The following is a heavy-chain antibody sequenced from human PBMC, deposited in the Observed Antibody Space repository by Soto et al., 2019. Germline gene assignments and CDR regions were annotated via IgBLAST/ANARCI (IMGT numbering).Heavy chain of an antibody. V-gene: IGHV3-30*18. D-gene: IGHD3-22*01. CDR1: GFTFSSYG. J-gene: IGHJ4*02. CDR3: AKDRYYYDSSGYYYTHYFDY. Sequence: PGGSLRLSCAASGFTFSSYGMHWVRQAPGKGLEWVAVISYDGSNKYYADSVKGRFTISRDNSKNTLYLQMNSLRAEDTAVYYCAKDRYYYDSSGYYYTHYFDYWGQGTLVTVSS. CDR2: ISYDGSNK.